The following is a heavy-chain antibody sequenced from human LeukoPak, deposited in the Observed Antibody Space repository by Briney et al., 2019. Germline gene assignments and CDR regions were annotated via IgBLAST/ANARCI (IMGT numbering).Heavy chain of an antibody. CDR3: ASVYLHGMDV. D-gene: IGHD1-14*01. J-gene: IGHJ6*02. CDR2: INPSGGST. Sequence: ASVKVSCKASGYTFTGYYMHWVRQAPGQGLEWMGWINPSGGSTNYAQKFQGRVTMTRDTPTNTVYMEMSSLRIEDTAVYYCASVYLHGMDVWGQGTTVTVSS. CDR1: GYTFTGYY. V-gene: IGHV1-46*01.